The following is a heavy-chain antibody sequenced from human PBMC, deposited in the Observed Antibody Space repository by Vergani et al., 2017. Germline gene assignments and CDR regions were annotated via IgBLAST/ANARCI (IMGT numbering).Heavy chain of an antibody. CDR3: ARVPGPHPVTAMVTFYYYGMDV. V-gene: IGHV1-69*04. Sequence: QVQLVQSGAEVKKPGSSVKVSCKASGGTFSSYAISWVRQAPGQGLEWMGRIIPILGIANYAQKFQGRVTITADKSTITAYLELSSLRSEDTAVYYCARVPGPHPVTAMVTFYYYGMDVWGQGTTVTVSS. J-gene: IGHJ6*02. D-gene: IGHD5-18*01. CDR2: IIPILGIA. CDR1: GGTFSSYA.